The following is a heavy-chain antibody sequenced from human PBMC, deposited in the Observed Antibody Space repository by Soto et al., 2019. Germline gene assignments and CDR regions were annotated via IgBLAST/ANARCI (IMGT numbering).Heavy chain of an antibody. V-gene: IGHV4-34*01. J-gene: IGHJ5*02. Sequence: SETLSLTCAVYGGSVNGYYWDWIRQPPGKGLKWIGEINHTGGTHYNPSLKSRVTMSVDTSKNQFSLRLSSVTAADTAIYYCATRITVFGLLIPPFDPWGQGTQVTVSS. CDR2: INHTGGT. CDR3: ATRITVFGLLIPPFDP. D-gene: IGHD3-3*01. CDR1: GGSVNGYY.